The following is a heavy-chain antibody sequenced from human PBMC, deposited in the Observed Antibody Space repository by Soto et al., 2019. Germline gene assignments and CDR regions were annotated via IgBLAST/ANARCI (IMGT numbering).Heavy chain of an antibody. CDR2: IYWDDSK. CDR1: GFSLTTDRVG. Sequence: QSTLKESVRTLGKPTQPLTLTCTFSGFSLTTDRVGVGWIRQPPGEALEWLAVIYWDDSKTYRPSLESRLTITKDTSKNQVALTMTNMDAMDTATYYCAHAYGGRSLYCGQATLVTVTS. J-gene: IGHJ4*02. D-gene: IGHD1-26*01. V-gene: IGHV2-5*02. CDR3: AHAYGGRSLY.